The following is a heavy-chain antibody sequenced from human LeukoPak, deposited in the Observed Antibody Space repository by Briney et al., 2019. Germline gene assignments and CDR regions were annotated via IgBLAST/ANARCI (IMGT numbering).Heavy chain of an antibody. CDR2: ITGSSSTI. CDR3: ARRPPNSGSYDGPSGLDY. J-gene: IGHJ4*02. Sequence: GGSLRLSCAASGFTFSSYSMNWVRQAPGKGLEWVSYITGSSSTIYYADSVKGRFTISRDNAKNSLFLQMNSLRAEDTAVYYCARRPPNSGSYDGPSGLDYWGQGTLVTVSS. CDR1: GFTFSSYS. D-gene: IGHD1-26*01. V-gene: IGHV3-48*04.